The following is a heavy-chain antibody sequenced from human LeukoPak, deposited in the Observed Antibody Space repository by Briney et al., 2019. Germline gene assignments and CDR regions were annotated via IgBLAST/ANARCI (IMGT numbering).Heavy chain of an antibody. D-gene: IGHD6-19*01. Sequence: APVKVSCKASGYTFTSYGISWVRQAPGQGLEWMGWISAYNGNTNYAQKLQGRVTMTTDTSTSTAYMELRSLRSDDTAVYYCARPQYSSGWYSVDYWGQGTLVTVSS. CDR1: GYTFTSYG. CDR3: ARPQYSSGWYSVDY. V-gene: IGHV1-18*01. J-gene: IGHJ4*02. CDR2: ISAYNGNT.